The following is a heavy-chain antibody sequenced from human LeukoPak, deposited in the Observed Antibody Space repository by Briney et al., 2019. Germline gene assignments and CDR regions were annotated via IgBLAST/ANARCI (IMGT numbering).Heavy chain of an antibody. V-gene: IGHV4-59*01. CDR1: TRSISSYY. J-gene: IGHJ2*01. Sequence: SETLSLTCTVSTRSISSYYWSWIRQPPGKGLEWIGYIYYSGSTNYNPSLKSRVTIAVDTSKNQFSLKLSSVTAADTAVYYCARVESVAVAVNWYFDLWGRGTLVTVSS. D-gene: IGHD6-19*01. CDR3: ARVESVAVAVNWYFDL. CDR2: IYYSGST.